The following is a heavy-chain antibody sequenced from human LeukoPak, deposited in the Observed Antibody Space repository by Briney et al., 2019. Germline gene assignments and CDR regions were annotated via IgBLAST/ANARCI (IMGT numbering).Heavy chain of an antibody. CDR1: RFTFSSYW. V-gene: IGHV3-7*01. CDR3: ARDQAYYFDY. J-gene: IGHJ4*02. CDR2: IKQDGSEK. Sequence: GGSLRLSCAASRFTFSSYWMSWVRQAPGKGLEWVANIKQDGSEKYYVDSVKGRFTISRDNAKNSLYLQMNSLRAEDTAVYYCARDQAYYFDYWGQGTLVTVSS.